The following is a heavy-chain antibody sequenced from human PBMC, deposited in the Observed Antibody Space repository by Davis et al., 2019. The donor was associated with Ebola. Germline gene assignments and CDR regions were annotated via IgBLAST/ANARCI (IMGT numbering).Heavy chain of an antibody. Sequence: GESLKISCVASGFAFNNYAMSWVRQAPGKGLEWVSGISANGESPNYADSVKGRFTVSRDNSKNTLYLQMNSLRAEDTAVYYCAGSPSAAAFPFDYWGQGTLVTVSS. V-gene: IGHV3-23*01. CDR2: ISANGESP. J-gene: IGHJ4*02. CDR1: GFAFNNYA. CDR3: AGSPSAAAFPFDY. D-gene: IGHD6-13*01.